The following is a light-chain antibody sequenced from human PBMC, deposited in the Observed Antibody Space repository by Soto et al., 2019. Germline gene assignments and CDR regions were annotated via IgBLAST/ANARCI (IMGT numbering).Light chain of an antibody. CDR3: QQYGSSPRT. CDR1: QSVSGSY. Sequence: IVLTQSPGTLSLSPGDRATLSCRASQSVSGSYLAWYQQKPGLAPRLLIYGAPIRATGIPDRFSGSGSGTDFTLTISRLEPEDFAVYYCQQYGSSPRTFGQGTKVEIK. V-gene: IGKV3-20*01. CDR2: GAP. J-gene: IGKJ1*01.